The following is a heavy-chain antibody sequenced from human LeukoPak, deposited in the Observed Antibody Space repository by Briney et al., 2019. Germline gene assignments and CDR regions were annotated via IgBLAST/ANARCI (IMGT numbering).Heavy chain of an antibody. CDR1: GGSFSGYY. D-gene: IGHD4-17*01. CDR2: INHSGST. CDR3: ARPRAVTTRGYWFDP. Sequence: SETLSLTCAVYGGSFSGYYWSWIRQPPGKGLEWIGEINHSGSTNYNPSLKSRVTISVDTSKNQFSLKLSSVTAADTAVYYCARPRAVTTRGYWFDPCGQGTLVTVSS. J-gene: IGHJ5*02. V-gene: IGHV4-34*01.